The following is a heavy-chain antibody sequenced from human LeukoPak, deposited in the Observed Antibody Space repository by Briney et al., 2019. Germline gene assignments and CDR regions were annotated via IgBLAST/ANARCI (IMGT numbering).Heavy chain of an antibody. V-gene: IGHV4-39*01. CDR2: VHHDGSS. Sequence: GSLRLSCAASGFTFSSYWMSWVRQPPGKALEWIGTVHHDGSSYYDTSLKSRLTISVDTSKNQLSLRLNFVTAADTAVYYCARHYCTGGPCYLDYWGQGTLVTVSS. J-gene: IGHJ4*02. CDR1: GFTFSSYW. CDR3: ARHYCTGGPCYLDY. D-gene: IGHD2-8*02.